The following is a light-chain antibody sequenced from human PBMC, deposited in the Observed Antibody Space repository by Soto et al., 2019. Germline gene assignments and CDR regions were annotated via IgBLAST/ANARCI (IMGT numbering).Light chain of an antibody. Sequence: DVQMTQSPSSLSASVGDRVTLTCRASQSINSYLAWYQQKPGKAPKLLIYAASTLQSGVPSRFSGSGSGTDFTLTISCLQSEDFATYYCQQYYSYPLTFGGGTKVDIK. CDR3: QQYYSYPLT. CDR2: AAS. V-gene: IGKV1-9*01. CDR1: QSINSY. J-gene: IGKJ4*01.